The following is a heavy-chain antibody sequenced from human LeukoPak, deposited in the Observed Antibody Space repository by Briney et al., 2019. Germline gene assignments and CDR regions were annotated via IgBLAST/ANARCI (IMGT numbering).Heavy chain of an antibody. CDR1: GGSISSYY. V-gene: IGHV4-59*01. J-gene: IGHJ6*03. Sequence: SETLSLTCTVSGGSISSYYWSWIRQPPGKGLEWIGYISYSGSTNYNPSLKSRVTISVDTSKNQFSLKLSSVTAADTAVYYCAALHGYYYYMDVWGKGTTVTVSS. CDR2: ISYSGST. CDR3: AALHGYYYYMDV.